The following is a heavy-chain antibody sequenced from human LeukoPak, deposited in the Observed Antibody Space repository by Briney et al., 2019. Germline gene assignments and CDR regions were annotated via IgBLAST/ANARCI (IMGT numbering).Heavy chain of an antibody. CDR1: GFTFDDYA. Sequence: PGGSLRLSCAASGFTFDDYAMHWVRQAPGKGLEWVSGISWNSGSIGYADSVKGRFTISRDNAKNSLYLQMDSLRAEYTALYYCAKDVGWDSGYCQHWGQGTLVTVSS. J-gene: IGHJ1*01. D-gene: IGHD1-26*01. V-gene: IGHV3-9*01. CDR2: ISWNSGSI. CDR3: AKDVGWDSGYCQH.